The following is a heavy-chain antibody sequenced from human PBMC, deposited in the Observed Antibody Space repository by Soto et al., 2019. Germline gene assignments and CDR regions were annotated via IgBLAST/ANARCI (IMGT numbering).Heavy chain of an antibody. V-gene: IGHV1-3*01. J-gene: IGHJ5*01. CDR1: GYTFTSYA. Sequence: ASVKVSCKASGYTFTSYAMHWVRQAPGQRLEWMGWINAGNGNTKYSQKFQGRVTINPDTFNNQLSLHLNSVTPDDTAVYYCTRLIGNSWLDSWGQGTLVTVSS. CDR3: TRLIGNSWLDS. D-gene: IGHD2-8*01. CDR2: INAGNGNT.